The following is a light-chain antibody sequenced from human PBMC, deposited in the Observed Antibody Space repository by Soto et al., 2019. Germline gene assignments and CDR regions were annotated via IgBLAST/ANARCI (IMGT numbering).Light chain of an antibody. J-gene: IGKJ1*01. CDR2: KAS. Sequence: DIQMTQYPSTLSASVGDRVTITCRASQSISSWLAWYQQKPGKDPKLLLYKASILESGVPSRFSGSGSGTELPLTISSLQAEDFATYYCQQYNSYSRTFGQGPKVEIK. CDR1: QSISSW. V-gene: IGKV1-5*03. CDR3: QQYNSYSRT.